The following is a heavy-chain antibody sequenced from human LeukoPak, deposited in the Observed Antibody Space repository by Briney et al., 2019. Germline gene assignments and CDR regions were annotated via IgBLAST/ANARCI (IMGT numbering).Heavy chain of an antibody. Sequence: SETLSRTCAVYGGSFSGYYWSWIRQPPGKGLEWIGEINHSGSTNYNPSLKSRVTISVDTSKNQFSLKLSSVTAADTAVYYCARALAEQNIVVVPAASEGLYYFDYWGQGTLVTVSS. CDR1: GGSFSGYY. V-gene: IGHV4-34*01. CDR2: INHSGST. J-gene: IGHJ4*02. CDR3: ARALAEQNIVVVPAASEGLYYFDY. D-gene: IGHD2-2*01.